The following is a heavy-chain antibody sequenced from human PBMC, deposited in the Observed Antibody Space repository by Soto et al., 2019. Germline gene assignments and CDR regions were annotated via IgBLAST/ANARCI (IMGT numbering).Heavy chain of an antibody. J-gene: IGHJ4*02. CDR2: IRSGGNT. V-gene: IGHV3-23*01. CDR3: AKRRGAGGHFDY. D-gene: IGHD2-15*01. Sequence: EVQLLESGGGLVQPEGSLRLSCAASGFTFVSYAMGWVRQAPGKGLEWVSDIRSGGNTHYADPVRGRFTISRDNYKNTVSLQMNSLRVDDTAVYYCAKRRGAGGHFDYWGQGALVSVSS. CDR1: GFTFVSYA.